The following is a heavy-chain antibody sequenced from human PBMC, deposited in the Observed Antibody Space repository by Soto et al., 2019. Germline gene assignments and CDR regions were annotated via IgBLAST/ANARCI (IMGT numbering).Heavy chain of an antibody. J-gene: IGHJ6*02. CDR3: AALSQWARWFGELFGYYYGMDV. Sequence: KPSETLSLTCTVSGGSISSSSYYWGWIRQPPGKGLEWIGSIYYSGSTYYNPSLKSRVTISVDTSKNQFSLKLSSVTAADTAVYYCAALSQWARWFGELFGYYYGMDVWGQGTTVTVSS. CDR1: GGSISSSSYY. V-gene: IGHV4-39*01. CDR2: IYYSGST. D-gene: IGHD3-10*01.